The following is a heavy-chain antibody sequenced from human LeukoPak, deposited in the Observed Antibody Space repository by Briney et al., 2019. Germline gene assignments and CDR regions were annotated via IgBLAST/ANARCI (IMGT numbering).Heavy chain of an antibody. D-gene: IGHD1-26*01. CDR2: IYHRGST. J-gene: IGHJ3*02. V-gene: IGHV4-4*02. CDR3: ARELDPTGGAFDI. Sequence: PSGTLSLTCAVSGGSISSSNWWSWVRQPPEKGLEWIGEIYHRGSTNYNPSLKSRVTISLDKSKNQFSLKLSSVTAADTAVYYCARELDPTGGAFDIWGQGTMVTVSS. CDR1: GGSISSSNW.